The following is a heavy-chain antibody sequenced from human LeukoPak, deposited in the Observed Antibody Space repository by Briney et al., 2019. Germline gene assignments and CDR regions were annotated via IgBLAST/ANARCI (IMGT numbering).Heavy chain of an antibody. CDR3: ASAGVYDILTGPIL. V-gene: IGHV3-7*01. J-gene: IGHJ4*02. D-gene: IGHD3-9*01. CDR2: IKQDGSEK. Sequence: GGSLRLSCAASGFTFSSYAMSWVRQAPGKGLEWVANIKQDGSEKYYVDSVKGRFTISRDNAKNSLYLQMNSLRAEDTAVYYCASAGVYDILTGPILWGQGTLVTVSS. CDR1: GFTFSSYA.